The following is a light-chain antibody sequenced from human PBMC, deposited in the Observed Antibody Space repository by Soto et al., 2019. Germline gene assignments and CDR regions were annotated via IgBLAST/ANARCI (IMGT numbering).Light chain of an antibody. Sequence: EIVLTQSPATLSLSPGERATLSCRASQSVSSYLAWYQQKPGQAPRLLIYDASNRATGIPARFSGSGSGTDFTLTISSLEPEDCAVYYCQQRSNWPQNTFGQGTKLEIK. CDR2: DAS. CDR3: QQRSNWPQNT. J-gene: IGKJ2*01. V-gene: IGKV3-11*01. CDR1: QSVSSY.